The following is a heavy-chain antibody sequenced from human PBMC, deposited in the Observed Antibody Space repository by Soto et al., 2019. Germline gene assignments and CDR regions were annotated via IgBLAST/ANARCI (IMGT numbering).Heavy chain of an antibody. J-gene: IGHJ4*02. Sequence: GGSLRLSCAASGFPFSSYTMHWVRQAPGKGLEWVAVISYDGSNKYYADSVEGRFTISRDNSKNTLYLQMNSLRAEDTAVYYCERHRGGSSSWFHFDYWGQGTLVTVSS. CDR3: ERHRGGSSSWFHFDY. D-gene: IGHD6-13*01. CDR1: GFPFSSYT. CDR2: ISYDGSNK. V-gene: IGHV3-30-3*01.